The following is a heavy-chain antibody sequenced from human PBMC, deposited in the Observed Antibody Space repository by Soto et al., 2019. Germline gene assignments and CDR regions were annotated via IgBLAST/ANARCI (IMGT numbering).Heavy chain of an antibody. J-gene: IGHJ6*02. Sequence: EVQLVESGGGFVQPGGSLRLSCVASRFSFTNAWMSWVRQAPGKGPEWVGRIKSKTDGETADYAAPVKGRFTISRDDSQNTLYLHMDSLKTEATALYHCSTDIGIYGLDIWGQGTTVTVSS. D-gene: IGHD1-26*01. V-gene: IGHV3-15*01. CDR3: STDIGIYGLDI. CDR1: RFSFTNAW. CDR2: IKSKTDGETA.